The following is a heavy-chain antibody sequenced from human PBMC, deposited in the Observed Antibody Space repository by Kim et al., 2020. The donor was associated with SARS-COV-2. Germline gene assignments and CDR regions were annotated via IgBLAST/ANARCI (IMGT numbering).Heavy chain of an antibody. J-gene: IGHJ4*02. Sequence: FIYYADSGKGRFTSPRDNAKNSVYLQMNSLRAEDTAVYYWARSYKALAGFWGQGTLVTVSS. D-gene: IGHD1-1*01. CDR2: FI. CDR3: ARSYKALAGF. V-gene: IGHV3-21*01.